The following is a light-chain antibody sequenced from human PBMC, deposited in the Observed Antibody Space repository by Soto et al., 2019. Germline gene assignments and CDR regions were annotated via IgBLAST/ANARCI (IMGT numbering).Light chain of an antibody. CDR2: DAS. J-gene: IGKJ1*01. CDR3: QQYSSYST. Sequence: DIQMTQSPSNLSASVGDRVTITCRASQRISSWLAWYQQKPGKAPKVLIYDASSLESGTPSRFSGSGSGTEFTLTISSLQPDDFATYYCQQYSSYSTFGQGTKVEIK. V-gene: IGKV1-5*01. CDR1: QRISSW.